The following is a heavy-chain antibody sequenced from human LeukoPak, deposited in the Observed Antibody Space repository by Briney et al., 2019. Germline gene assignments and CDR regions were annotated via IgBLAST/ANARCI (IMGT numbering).Heavy chain of an antibody. CDR3: ARDPYYGDYGPLIA. CDR1: GYTFTSYG. Sequence: ASVKVSCKASGYTFTSYGISWVRQAPGQGLEWMGWISAYNGNTNYAQKLQGRVAMTTDTSTSTAYMELRSLRSDDTAVYYCARDPYYGDYGPLIAWGQGTLVTVSS. J-gene: IGHJ5*02. V-gene: IGHV1-18*01. CDR2: ISAYNGNT. D-gene: IGHD4-17*01.